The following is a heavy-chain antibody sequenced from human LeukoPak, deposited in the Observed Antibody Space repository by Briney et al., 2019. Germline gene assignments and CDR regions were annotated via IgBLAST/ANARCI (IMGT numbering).Heavy chain of an antibody. CDR1: GGSISSSSYY. CDR3: ARQSGYSGYHDRPTDAFDI. V-gene: IGHV4-39*01. J-gene: IGHJ3*02. D-gene: IGHD5-12*01. CDR2: IYYSGST. Sequence: SETLSLTCTVSGGSISSSSYYCGWIRPPPGKGLEWIGSIYYSGSTYYNPSLQSRVTISVDTSKNQFSLKLSSVTAADTAVYYCARQSGYSGYHDRPTDAFDIWGQGTMVTVSS.